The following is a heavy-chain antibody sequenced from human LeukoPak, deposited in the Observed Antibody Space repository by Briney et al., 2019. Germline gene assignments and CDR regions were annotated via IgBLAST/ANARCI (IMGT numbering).Heavy chain of an antibody. Sequence: ASVKVSCKASGYTFTGYYMHWVRQAPGQGHEWMGWINPNSGGTNYAQKFQGRVTMTRDTSISTAYMELSRLRSDDTAVYYCARDYCSSTSCYVGHFDYWGQGTLVTVSS. V-gene: IGHV1-2*02. CDR3: ARDYCSSTSCYVGHFDY. D-gene: IGHD2-2*01. CDR1: GYTFTGYY. CDR2: INPNSGGT. J-gene: IGHJ4*02.